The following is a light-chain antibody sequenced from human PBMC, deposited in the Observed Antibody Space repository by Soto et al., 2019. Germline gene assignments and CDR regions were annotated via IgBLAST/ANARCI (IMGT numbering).Light chain of an antibody. Sequence: QSVLTQPPSVSAAPGQKVTISCAGSSSNIGNNYVSWYQQLPRTAPKLLIYANNKRPSGIPDRFSGSKSGTSATLGITGLQTGDEADYYCGTWDSSLSAVVFGGGTKVTVL. V-gene: IGLV1-51*02. J-gene: IGLJ2*01. CDR3: GTWDSSLSAVV. CDR1: SSNIGNNY. CDR2: ANN.